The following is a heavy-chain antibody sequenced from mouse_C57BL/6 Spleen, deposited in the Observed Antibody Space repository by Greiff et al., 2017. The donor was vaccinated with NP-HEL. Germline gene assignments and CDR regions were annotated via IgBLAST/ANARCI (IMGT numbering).Heavy chain of an antibody. CDR2: IYWDDDK. CDR3: ARRNLLLRAMDY. Sequence: QVTLKVCGPGILQSSQTLSLTCSFSGFSLSTSGMGVSWIRQPSGKGLEWLAHIYWDDDKRYNPSLKSRLTISKDTSRNQVFLKITSVDTADTATYYCARRNLLLRAMDYWGQGTSVTVSS. CDR1: GFSLSTSGMG. J-gene: IGHJ4*01. V-gene: IGHV8-12*01. D-gene: IGHD1-1*01.